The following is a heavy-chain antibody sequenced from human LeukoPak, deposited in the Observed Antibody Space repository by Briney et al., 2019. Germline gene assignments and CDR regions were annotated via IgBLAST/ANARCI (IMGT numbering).Heavy chain of an antibody. CDR2: IYYSGST. Sequence: PSETLSLTCTVSGGSISSYYWSWIRQPPGEGLEWLGYIYYSGSTNYNPSLKSRVTISVDTSKNQFSLKLSSVTAADTAVYYCARRSGYYGSGSYYNWFDPWGQGTLVTVSS. CDR1: GGSISSYY. D-gene: IGHD3-10*01. V-gene: IGHV4-59*08. CDR3: ARRSGYYGSGSYYNWFDP. J-gene: IGHJ5*02.